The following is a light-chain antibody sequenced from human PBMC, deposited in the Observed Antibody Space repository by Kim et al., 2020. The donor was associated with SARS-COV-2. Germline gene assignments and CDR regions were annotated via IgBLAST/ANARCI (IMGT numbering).Light chain of an antibody. CDR3: QQHNDYPRT. CDR1: QGIGHE. CDR2: TAS. Sequence: ASVGDSVTITCRASQGIGHELGWYQQQPGKAPKRLIYTASTLQTGVPLRFSGSGSGTEFTLTISSLQPEDSATYYCQQHNDYPRTFGQGTKVDIK. J-gene: IGKJ1*01. V-gene: IGKV1-17*01.